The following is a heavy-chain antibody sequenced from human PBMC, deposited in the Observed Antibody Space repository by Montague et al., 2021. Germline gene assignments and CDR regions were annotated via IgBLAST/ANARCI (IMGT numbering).Heavy chain of an antibody. CDR3: ARVFSSWYVGWFDP. CDR2: INYSGNS. V-gene: IGHV4-39*07. CDR1: GASITSNTYY. Sequence: SETLSLTCTVSGASITSNTYYWGWTRQSPGKGLEWIGSINYSGNSFYQPSLKSRITMAVDTSKNQFSLKLSSVTAADTAIYYCARVFSSWYVGWFDPWGQGTLVTVSS. J-gene: IGHJ5*02. D-gene: IGHD6-13*01.